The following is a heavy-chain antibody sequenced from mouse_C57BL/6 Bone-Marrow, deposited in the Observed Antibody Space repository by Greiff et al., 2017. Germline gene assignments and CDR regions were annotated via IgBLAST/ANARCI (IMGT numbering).Heavy chain of an antibody. D-gene: IGHD3-3*01. CDR2: ISSGSSTN. CDR1: GFTFSDYG. V-gene: IGHV5-17*01. J-gene: IGHJ4*01. Sequence: EVKLQESGGGLVKPGASLKLSCAASGFTFSDYGMHWVRQAPEKGLEWVAYISSGSSTNYYADTVKGRFTISRDNARNTLFLQRTSLRSEDTAMYYCARQGLRAMGYWGQGTSVTVSS. CDR3: ARQGLRAMGY.